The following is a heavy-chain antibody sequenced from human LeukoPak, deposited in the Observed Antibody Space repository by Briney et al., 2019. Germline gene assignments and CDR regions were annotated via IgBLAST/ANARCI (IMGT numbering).Heavy chain of an antibody. CDR1: GGSISGSTYY. J-gene: IGHJ4*02. D-gene: IGHD3-22*01. CDR3: ATRDYFERSAYYYYYFDY. Sequence: SETLSLTCTVSGGSISGSTYYWGWIRQPPGKGLEWIGSIYYSGSTYYNPSLKSRVTISVDTSKNQFSLKLSSVTAADTAVYYCATRDYFERSAYYYYYFDYWGQGILVSVSS. CDR2: IYYSGST. V-gene: IGHV4-39*07.